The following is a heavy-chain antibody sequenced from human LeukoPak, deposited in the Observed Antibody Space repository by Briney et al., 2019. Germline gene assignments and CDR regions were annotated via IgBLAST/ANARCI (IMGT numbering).Heavy chain of an antibody. CDR1: GGSISSYY. CDR2: IYTSGST. Sequence: SETLSLTCTVSGGSISSYYWSWIRQPAGKGLEWIGRIYTSGSTNYNPSLKSRATMSLDTPKNQFSLKLSSVTAADTAVYYCARGGASTTSDYYYYYYGMDVWGQGTTVTVSS. CDR3: ARGGASTTSDYYYYYYGMDV. J-gene: IGHJ6*02. V-gene: IGHV4-4*07. D-gene: IGHD2-2*01.